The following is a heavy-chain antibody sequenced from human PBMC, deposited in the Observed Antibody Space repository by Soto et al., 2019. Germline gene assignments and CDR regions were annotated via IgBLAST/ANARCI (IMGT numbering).Heavy chain of an antibody. J-gene: IGHJ4*02. V-gene: IGHV4-31*03. CDR2: IYYSGST. D-gene: IGHD3-22*01. CDR3: AREITSLDSSGYWFDY. Sequence: SETLSLTCTVSGGSISSGGYYWSWIRQHPGKGLEWIGYIYYSGSTYYNPSLKSRVTISVDTSKNQFSLKLSSVTAADTAVYYCAREITSLDSSGYWFDYWGQGTLVTVSS. CDR1: GGSISSGGYY.